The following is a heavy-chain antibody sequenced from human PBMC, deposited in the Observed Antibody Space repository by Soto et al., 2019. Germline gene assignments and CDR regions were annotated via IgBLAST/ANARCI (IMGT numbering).Heavy chain of an antibody. CDR2: IDPSDSYT. Sequence: GESLQISCKGSGYSFTSYWISWVRQMPGKGLEWMGRIDPSDSYTNYSPSLQGHVTISADKFISTAYLQWSSLKASDSAMYYCSLTRHYHGAAFDSWGHGTLVTVSS. J-gene: IGHJ4*01. D-gene: IGHD3-10*01. V-gene: IGHV5-10-1*01. CDR3: SLTRHYHGAAFDS. CDR1: GYSFTSYW.